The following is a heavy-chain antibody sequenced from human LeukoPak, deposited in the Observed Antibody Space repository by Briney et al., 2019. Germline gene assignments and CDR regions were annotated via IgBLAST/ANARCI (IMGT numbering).Heavy chain of an antibody. Sequence: SETLSLTCSVSVGSISSYYWSWTRQPPGKGLEWIGYIYYRGSTNYNPSLKSRVTISVDTSKKQFSLKLSSVTAADTAVYYCARRSPFDWYFDLWGRGTLVTVSS. J-gene: IGHJ2*01. CDR2: IYYRGST. V-gene: IGHV4-59*08. CDR1: VGSISSYY. CDR3: ARRSPFDWYFDL. D-gene: IGHD2/OR15-2a*01.